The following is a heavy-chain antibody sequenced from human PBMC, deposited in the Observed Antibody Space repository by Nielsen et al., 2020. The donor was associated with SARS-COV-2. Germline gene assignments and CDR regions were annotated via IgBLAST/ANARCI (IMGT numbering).Heavy chain of an antibody. Sequence: ASVKVSCKASGYTFTSYYMHWVRQAPGQGLEWMGIINPSGGSTSYAQKFQGRVTMTRDTSTSTVYMELSGLRSEDTAVYYCARVGIAAAGTVGYYYYGMDVWGQGTTVTVSS. D-gene: IGHD6-13*01. J-gene: IGHJ6*02. CDR3: ARVGIAAAGTVGYYYYGMDV. V-gene: IGHV1-46*01. CDR2: INPSGGST. CDR1: GYTFTSYY.